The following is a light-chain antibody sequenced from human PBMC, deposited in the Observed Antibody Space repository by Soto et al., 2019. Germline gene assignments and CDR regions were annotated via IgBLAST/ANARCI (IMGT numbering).Light chain of an antibody. CDR3: CSYAGSYTFYV. Sequence: QSVLTQPRSVSGSTGQSVTISCTGASSDVGGYNYVSWYQQHPGKAPKLMIYDVTKRPSGVPDRFSGSKPGNTASLTISGLQAEDEADYYCCSYAGSYTFYVFGTGTKVTVL. V-gene: IGLV2-11*01. J-gene: IGLJ1*01. CDR1: SSDVGGYNY. CDR2: DVT.